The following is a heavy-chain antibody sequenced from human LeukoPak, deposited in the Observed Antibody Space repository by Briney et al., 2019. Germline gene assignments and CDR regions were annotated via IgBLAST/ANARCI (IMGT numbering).Heavy chain of an antibody. Sequence: GGSLTLSCAASGFTFSSYAMSWVRQAPGKGLEWVANIKQDGSEKYYVDSVKGRFTISRDNAKNSLYLQMNSLRAEDTAVYYCARQGGLEVITKQFDYWGQGTLVTVSS. CDR1: GFTFSSYA. CDR2: IKQDGSEK. J-gene: IGHJ4*02. V-gene: IGHV3-7*01. D-gene: IGHD3-22*01. CDR3: ARQGGLEVITKQFDY.